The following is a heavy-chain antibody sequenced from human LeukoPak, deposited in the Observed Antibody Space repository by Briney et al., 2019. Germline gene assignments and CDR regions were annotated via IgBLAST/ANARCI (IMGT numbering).Heavy chain of an antibody. Sequence: PSETLSLTCAVYGGSFSGYYWSWIRQPPGKGLEWIWEINHSGSTNYNPSLKSRVTISVDKSKNQFSLKLSSVTAADTAVYYCARGKKMATYYYYYMDVWGKGTTVTVSS. V-gene: IGHV4-34*01. CDR1: GGSFSGYY. J-gene: IGHJ6*03. D-gene: IGHD5-24*01. CDR3: ARGKKMATYYYYYMDV. CDR2: INHSGST.